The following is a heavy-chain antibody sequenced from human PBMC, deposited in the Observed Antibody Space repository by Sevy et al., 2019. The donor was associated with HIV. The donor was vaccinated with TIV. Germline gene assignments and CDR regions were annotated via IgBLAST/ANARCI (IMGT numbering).Heavy chain of an antibody. CDR1: GFTFRTSA. J-gene: IGHJ6*02. Sequence: GGSLRLSCAASGFTFRTSAMNWVRQAPGKGLEWVSSITTSGRYTYSADSVEGRFTISRDNSQNTVYLQMNSLRVDDTAVYYCAKGYCSGGSCPRDYYYYGMDAWGQGTTVTVSS. V-gene: IGHV3-23*01. CDR3: AKGYCSGGSCPRDYYYYGMDA. CDR2: ITTSGRYT. D-gene: IGHD2-15*01.